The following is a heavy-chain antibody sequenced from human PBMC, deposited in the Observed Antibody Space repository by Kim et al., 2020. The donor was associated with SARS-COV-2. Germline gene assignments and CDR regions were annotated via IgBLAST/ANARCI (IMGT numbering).Heavy chain of an antibody. CDR2: INPNSGGT. V-gene: IGHV1-2*06. CDR3: ARDPTGLRFLEWLLYWFDP. CDR1: GYTFTGYY. D-gene: IGHD3-3*01. J-gene: IGHJ5*02. Sequence: ASVKVSCKASGYTFTGYYMHWVRQAPGQGLEWMGRINPNSGGTNYAQKFQGRVTMTRDTSISTAYMELSRLRSDDTAVYYCARDPTGLRFLEWLLYWFDPWGQGTLVTVSS.